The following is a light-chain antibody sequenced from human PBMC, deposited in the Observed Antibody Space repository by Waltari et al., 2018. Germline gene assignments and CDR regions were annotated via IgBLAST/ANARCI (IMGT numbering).Light chain of an antibody. CDR1: NIVAQS. V-gene: IGLV3-21*02. CDR2: DDT. J-gene: IGLJ2*01. CDR3: QVWVQSDHRVV. Sequence: SYVLTQPPSMSVAPGQTATVTCGGDNIVAQSVHWYQQRAGQAPGLVIFDDTDRPSGIPERFSGSNSDNTATLTIKRVEAGDEADYFCQVWVQSDHRVVFGGGTRLTVL.